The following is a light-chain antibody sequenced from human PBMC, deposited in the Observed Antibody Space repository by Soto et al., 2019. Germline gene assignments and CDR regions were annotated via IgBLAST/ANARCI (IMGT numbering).Light chain of an antibody. Sequence: QSVLTQPASVSGSPGQSITISCTGTSSDVGNYNYVSWYQHHPGEAPKLMIYDVSNRPSGVSDRFSGSKSGNTASLTISGLQAEDEADYYCCSYTTSSTRVFGGGTKVTVL. V-gene: IGLV2-14*03. CDR1: SSDVGNYNY. CDR3: CSYTTSSTRV. J-gene: IGLJ2*01. CDR2: DVS.